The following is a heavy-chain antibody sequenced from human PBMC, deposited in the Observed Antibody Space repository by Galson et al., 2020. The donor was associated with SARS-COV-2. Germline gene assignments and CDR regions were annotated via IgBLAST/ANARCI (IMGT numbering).Heavy chain of an antibody. V-gene: IGHV3-23*01. CDR1: GFTFTKYA. Sequence: GESLKISCAASGFTFTKYAMNWVRQAPGKGLEWVSVFSGSGGVTYYADSVKGRFTVSRDDSKNTLFLQMSSLRADDTAVYFCARGGLFGELLVSFDYWGQGTLVTVSS. CDR2: FSGSGGVT. D-gene: IGHD3-10*01. J-gene: IGHJ4*02. CDR3: ARGGLFGELLVSFDY.